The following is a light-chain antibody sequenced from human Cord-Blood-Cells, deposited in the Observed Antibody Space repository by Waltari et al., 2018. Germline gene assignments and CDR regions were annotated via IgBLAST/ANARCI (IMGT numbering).Light chain of an antibody. CDR1: QSISSL. CDR3: QQYNSYSWT. Sequence: DIQMTQSPSTLSASVVDRVTITCRASQSISSLLAWYQQKPGKAPKLLIYKASSLESGVPSRFSGSGSGTEFTLTISSLQPDDFATYYCQQYNSYSWTFGQGTKVEIK. CDR2: KAS. J-gene: IGKJ1*01. V-gene: IGKV1-5*03.